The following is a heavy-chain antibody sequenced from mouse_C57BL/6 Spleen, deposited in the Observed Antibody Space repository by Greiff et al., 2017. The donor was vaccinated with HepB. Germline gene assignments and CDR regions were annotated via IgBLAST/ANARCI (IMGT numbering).Heavy chain of an antibody. CDR1: GYAFSSYW. D-gene: IGHD2-3*01. CDR3: ARTHDGLYAMDY. Sequence: QVQLQQSGAELVKPGASVKISCKASGYAFSSYWMNWVKQRPGKGLEWIGQIYPGDGDTNYNGKFKGKATLTADKSSSTAYMQLSSLTSEDSAVYLCARTHDGLYAMDYWGQGTSVTVSS. J-gene: IGHJ4*01. CDR2: IYPGDGDT. V-gene: IGHV1-80*01.